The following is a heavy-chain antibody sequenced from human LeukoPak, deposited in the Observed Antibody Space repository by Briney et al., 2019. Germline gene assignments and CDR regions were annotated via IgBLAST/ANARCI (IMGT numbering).Heavy chain of an antibody. J-gene: IGHJ6*03. CDR2: ISTSSSYI. CDR1: GFTFSSYS. CDR3: ARAAIAAARIYYYMDV. V-gene: IGHV3-21*01. D-gene: IGHD6-13*01. Sequence: GGSLRLSCAASGFTFSSYSMNWVRQAPGKGLEWVSFISTSSSYIHNADSVKGRFTISRDNAENSLYLQMNSLRAEDTAVYYRARAAIAAARIYYYMDVWGKGTTVTVSS.